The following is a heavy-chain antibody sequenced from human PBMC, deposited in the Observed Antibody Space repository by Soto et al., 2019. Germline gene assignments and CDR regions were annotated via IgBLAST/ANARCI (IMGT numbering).Heavy chain of an antibody. Sequence: ASVKVSCKASGYSFTDYHIHWVRQAPGQGIEWLGRINPKSGGTSTAQKFQGWVTMTTDTSISTASMELTRLTSDDTAIYYCARGDSTDCSNGVCSFFYNHDMDVWGQGTTVTVSS. CDR3: ARGDSTDCSNGVCSFFYNHDMDV. J-gene: IGHJ6*02. CDR1: GYSFTDYH. CDR2: INPKSGGT. D-gene: IGHD2-8*01. V-gene: IGHV1-2*04.